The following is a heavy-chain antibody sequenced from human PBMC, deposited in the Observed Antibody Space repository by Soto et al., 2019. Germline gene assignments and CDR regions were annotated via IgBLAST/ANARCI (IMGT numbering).Heavy chain of an antibody. CDR1: DGSVSSGNYY. Sequence: NPSETLSLTCTVSDGSVSSGNYYWTWIRQPPGKGLEWIGYIYSSGTTLYNPSLKSRVSISVDRSMNQFSLKLSSVTAADTAVYYCARDSLALFDSWGQGTVVTVSS. CDR3: ARDSLALFDS. V-gene: IGHV4-61*01. CDR2: IYSSGTT. J-gene: IGHJ4*02. D-gene: IGHD5-12*01.